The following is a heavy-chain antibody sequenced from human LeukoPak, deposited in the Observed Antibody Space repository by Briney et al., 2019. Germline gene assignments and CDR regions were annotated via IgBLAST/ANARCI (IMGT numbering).Heavy chain of an antibody. CDR2: INHSGST. CDR1: GGSFSGYY. CDR3: ARDGCSGGSCYYYYYYMDV. D-gene: IGHD2-15*01. V-gene: IGHV4-34*01. Sequence: PSETLSLTCAVYGGSFSGYYWSWIRQPPGKGLEWIGEINHSGSTNHNPSLKSRVTISVDTSKNQFSLKLSSVTAADTAVYYCARDGCSGGSCYYYYYYMDVWGKGTTVTISS. J-gene: IGHJ6*03.